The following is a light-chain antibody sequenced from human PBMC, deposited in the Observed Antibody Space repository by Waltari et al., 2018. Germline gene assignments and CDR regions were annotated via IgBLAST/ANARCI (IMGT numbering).Light chain of an antibody. CDR3: QQYISYSLT. Sequence: DTQMTQSPSTVSGSVGDRGTRTCRASQSTYRWLAWYQQKPRKAPKLLIYRSSILESGVPARFSGSGSGTEFTLTIISLQPDDCATYYCQQYISYSLTFGQGTKVEIK. J-gene: IGKJ1*01. CDR1: QSTYRW. CDR2: RSS. V-gene: IGKV1-5*03.